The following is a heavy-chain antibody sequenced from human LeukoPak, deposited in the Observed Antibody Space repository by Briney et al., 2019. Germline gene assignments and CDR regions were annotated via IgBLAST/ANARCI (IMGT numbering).Heavy chain of an antibody. CDR1: GFTFSSYA. CDR2: ISYDGSNK. D-gene: IGHD1-26*01. Sequence: GGSLRLSCAASGFTFSSYAMHWVRQAPGKGLEGGAVISYDGSNKYYEDSVKGRFTISRDNSKNTLYLQMNSLRAEDTAVYYCARVPAIVGATDYYYYGMDVWGQGTTVTVSS. J-gene: IGHJ6*02. CDR3: ARVPAIVGATDYYYYGMDV. V-gene: IGHV3-30-3*01.